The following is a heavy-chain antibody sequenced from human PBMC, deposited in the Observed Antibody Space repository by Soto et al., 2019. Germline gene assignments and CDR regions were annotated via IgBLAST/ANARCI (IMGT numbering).Heavy chain of an antibody. CDR3: SASLHY. J-gene: IGHJ4*02. CDR1: GFTFSTYW. Sequence: PGGSLRLSCAASGFTFSTYWMDWVRQTPGKGLEWVANINQDGSKENYIDSVKGRFTISRDNAKNSLHLQMSSLTAEDSALYFCSASLHYWGQGTLVTVSS. CDR2: INQDGSKE. V-gene: IGHV3-7*01.